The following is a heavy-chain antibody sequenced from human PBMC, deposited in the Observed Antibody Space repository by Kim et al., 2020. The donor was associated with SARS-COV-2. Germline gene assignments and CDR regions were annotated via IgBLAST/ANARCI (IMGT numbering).Heavy chain of an antibody. V-gene: IGHV1-3*01. J-gene: IGHJ4*02. Sequence: ASVKVSCKASGYTFTSYAMHWVRQAPGQRLEWMGCINAGNGNTKYSQKFQGRVTITRDTSASTAYMELSSLRSEDTAVYYCARSRGVISYYFDYWGQGTLVTVSS. CDR2: INAGNGNT. CDR1: GYTFTSYA. D-gene: IGHD3-10*01. CDR3: ARSRGVISYYFDY.